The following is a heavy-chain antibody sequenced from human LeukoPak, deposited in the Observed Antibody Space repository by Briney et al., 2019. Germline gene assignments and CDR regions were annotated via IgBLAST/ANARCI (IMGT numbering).Heavy chain of an antibody. Sequence: SVKVSCKASGRTFSNYAISGVRQPPGQGLEWMGGILPITATSNYTQKLQARVSITADESPSTAYMELRSLQSDDTPVYYCARGAYMALRGSFDPWGQGTLVTVSS. D-gene: IGHD5-12*01. CDR2: ILPITATS. CDR1: GRTFSNYA. V-gene: IGHV1-69*01. CDR3: ARGAYMALRGSFDP. J-gene: IGHJ5*02.